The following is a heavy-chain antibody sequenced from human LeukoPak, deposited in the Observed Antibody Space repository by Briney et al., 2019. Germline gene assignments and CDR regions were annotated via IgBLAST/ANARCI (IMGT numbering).Heavy chain of an antibody. V-gene: IGHV3-23*01. CDR3: ARDIYGSGPPVGDTIDY. J-gene: IGHJ4*02. D-gene: IGHD3-10*01. CDR2: ISVSGNT. Sequence: GGSLRLSCAASGFTLSSYAMSWVRQGPGKGLEWVSAISVSGNTYHADSVKGRFTISRDSSKNTLYLQMNSLRAEDTAVYYCARDIYGSGPPVGDTIDYWGQGTLVTVSS. CDR1: GFTLSSYA.